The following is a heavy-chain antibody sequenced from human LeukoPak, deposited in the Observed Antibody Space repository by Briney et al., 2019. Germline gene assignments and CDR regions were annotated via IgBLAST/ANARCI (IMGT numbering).Heavy chain of an antibody. CDR3: AKGADSSGYFAFDI. J-gene: IGHJ3*02. CDR2: ISGSGSGGST. Sequence: GGSLRLSCAASGFTFSSSAMSWVRQAPGKGLEWVSSISGSGSGGSTYYADSVKGRFTISRDNSKNTLYLQMNSLRAEDTAVYYCAKGADSSGYFAFDIWGQGTMVTVSS. D-gene: IGHD3-22*01. V-gene: IGHV3-23*01. CDR1: GFTFSSSA.